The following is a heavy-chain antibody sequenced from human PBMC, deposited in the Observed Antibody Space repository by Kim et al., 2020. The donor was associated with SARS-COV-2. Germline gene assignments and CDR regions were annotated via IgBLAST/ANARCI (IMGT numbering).Heavy chain of an antibody. CDR3: ARDRGYYYGSGSYYSPDWYYYYGMDV. J-gene: IGHJ6*02. CDR1: GFTVSSNY. D-gene: IGHD3-10*01. V-gene: IGHV3-66*01. Sequence: GGSLRLSCAASGFTVSSNYMSWVRQAPGKGLEWVSVIYSGGSTYYADSVKGRFTISRDNSKNTLYLQMNSLRAEDTAVYYCARDRGYYYGSGSYYSPDWYYYYGMDVWGQGTTVTVSS. CDR2: IYSGGST.